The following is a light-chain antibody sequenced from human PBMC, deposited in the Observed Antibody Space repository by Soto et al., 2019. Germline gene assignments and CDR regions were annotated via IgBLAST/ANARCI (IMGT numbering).Light chain of an antibody. V-gene: IGLV2-14*01. CDR1: SSDVGGHNY. CDR3: SSYTSSTTRDVV. CDR2: EVT. Sequence: QSALTQPASVSGSPGQSITISCTGTSSDVGGHNYVSWYQQHPGTAPKLMIYEVTNRPPGVSNRFSDSKSSNTASLTITGLQAEDEADYYCSSYTSSTTRDVVFGGGTKLTVL. J-gene: IGLJ2*01.